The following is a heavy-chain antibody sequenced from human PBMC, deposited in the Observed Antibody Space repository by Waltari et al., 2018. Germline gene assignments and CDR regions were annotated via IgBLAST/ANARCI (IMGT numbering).Heavy chain of an antibody. CDR3: AKALYYYDSSGPFGY. Sequence: EVQLLESGGGLVQTGGSLRLSCAASGFTFSSYAMSCVRQAPGKGLEWVSAISGSGGSTYYADSVKGRFTISRDNSKNTLYLQMNSLRAEDTAVYYCAKALYYYDSSGPFGYWGQGTLVTVSS. V-gene: IGHV3-23*01. J-gene: IGHJ4*02. CDR2: ISGSGGST. CDR1: GFTFSSYA. D-gene: IGHD3-22*01.